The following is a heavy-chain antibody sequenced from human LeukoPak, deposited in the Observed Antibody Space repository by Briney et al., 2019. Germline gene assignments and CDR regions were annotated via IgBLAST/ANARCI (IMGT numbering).Heavy chain of an antibody. V-gene: IGHV4-61*02. Sequence: PSETLSLTCTVSGDSISSGSYYWSWIRQPAGKGLEWIGRIYTSGSTNYNPSLKSRVTISVDTSKNQFSLKLSSVTAADTAVYYCARVKPLEPVMIVVVNDAFDIWGQGTMVTVSS. D-gene: IGHD3-22*01. CDR2: IYTSGST. CDR1: GDSISSGSYY. CDR3: ARVKPLEPVMIVVVNDAFDI. J-gene: IGHJ3*02.